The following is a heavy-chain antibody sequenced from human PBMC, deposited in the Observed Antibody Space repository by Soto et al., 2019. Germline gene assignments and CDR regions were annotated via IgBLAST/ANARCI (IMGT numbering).Heavy chain of an antibody. Sequence: PSETLSLTCAVYGGSFNGYYWSWIRQPPGKGPEWIGDINHSGSTNYNPSLKGRVTISVDTSKNQFSLKLRSVTAADMAVFYCARAPDKYYFDSWGQGTLVTVSS. CDR1: GGSFNGYY. CDR3: ARAPDKYYFDS. V-gene: IGHV4-34*01. CDR2: INHSGST. J-gene: IGHJ4*02.